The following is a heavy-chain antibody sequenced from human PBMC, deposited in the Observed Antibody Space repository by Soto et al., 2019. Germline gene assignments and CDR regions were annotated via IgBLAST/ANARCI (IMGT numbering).Heavy chain of an antibody. D-gene: IGHD4-17*01. V-gene: IGHV1-18*01. Sequence: ASVKVSCKASGYTFTSYGISWVRQAPGQGLEWMGWISAYNGNTNYAQKLQGRVTMTTDTSTSTAYMELRSLRSDDTAVYYCAREESSDYGDHSSWFDPWGQGTLVTVSS. CDR3: AREESSDYGDHSSWFDP. J-gene: IGHJ5*02. CDR1: GYTFTSYG. CDR2: ISAYNGNT.